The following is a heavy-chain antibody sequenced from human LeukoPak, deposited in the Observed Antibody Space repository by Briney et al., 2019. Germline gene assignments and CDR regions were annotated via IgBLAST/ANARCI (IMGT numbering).Heavy chain of an antibody. CDR2: INPNSGGT. V-gene: IGHV1-2*02. CDR1: AYTFTIYG. CDR3: RTDRYGDYGDYIDY. D-gene: IGHD4-17*01. J-gene: IGHJ4*02. Sequence: ASVTVSFTSSAYTFTIYGISWVRQAPGQGLEWMGWINPNSGGTNYAHKFQGRVTITSDTSISTAYMELSRLRSDDTAVYYCRTDRYGDYGDYIDYWGQGTLVTVSS.